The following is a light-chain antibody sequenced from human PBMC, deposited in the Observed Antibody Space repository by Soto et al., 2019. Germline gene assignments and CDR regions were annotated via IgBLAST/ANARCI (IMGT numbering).Light chain of an antibody. CDR2: GAS. CDR1: QSVSSN. J-gene: IGKJ3*01. Sequence: EIVMTQSPATLSVSPGERATLSCRASQSVSSNLAWYQQKPGQAPRLLIYGASTRATGIPARFSGSGSGTEFTLTISSLQSEDVAVYYCQQYNNWPPWTFGPGTKVDIK. CDR3: QQYNNWPPWT. V-gene: IGKV3-15*01.